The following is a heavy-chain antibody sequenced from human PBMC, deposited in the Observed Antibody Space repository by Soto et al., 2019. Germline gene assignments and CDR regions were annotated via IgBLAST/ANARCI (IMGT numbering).Heavy chain of an antibody. J-gene: IGHJ4*02. CDR3: ARRGYCSSTSCSRGDFDY. Sequence: PSETLSLTCTVSGGSISSSSYYWGWIRQPPGKGLEWIGSIYYSGSTYYNPSLKSRVTISVDTSKNQFSLKLSSVTAADTAVYYCARRGYCSSTSCSRGDFDYWGQGTLVTVSS. V-gene: IGHV4-39*01. CDR2: IYYSGST. CDR1: GGSISSSSYY. D-gene: IGHD2-2*01.